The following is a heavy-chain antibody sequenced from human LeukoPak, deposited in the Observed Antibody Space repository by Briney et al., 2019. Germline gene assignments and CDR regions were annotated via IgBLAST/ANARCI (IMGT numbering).Heavy chain of an antibody. CDR1: GFPFSSFG. Sequence: GGSLRLSCAASGFPFSSFGMHWVRQAPGKGLEWVSAISGSGDSTYYADSVKGRFTISRDNSKNTLYLQMNSLRVEDTAVYYCAKDRGIISDYWGQGTLVTVSS. J-gene: IGHJ4*02. CDR2: ISGSGDST. V-gene: IGHV3-23*01. CDR3: AKDRGIISDY. D-gene: IGHD3-10*01.